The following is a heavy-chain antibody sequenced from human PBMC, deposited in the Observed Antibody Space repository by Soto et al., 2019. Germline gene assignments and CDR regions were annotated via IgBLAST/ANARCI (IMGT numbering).Heavy chain of an antibody. CDR1: GYTFTSYG. V-gene: IGHV1-18*01. J-gene: IGHJ4*02. D-gene: IGHD3-3*01. CDR3: ARGIKPYDFWSGYYFDY. Sequence: ASVKVSCKASGYTFTSYGISWVRQAPGQGLEWMGWISAYNGNTNYAQKLQGRVTMTTDTSTSTAYMELRSLRSDDTAVYYCARGIKPYDFWSGYYFDYWGQGTLVTVPQ. CDR2: ISAYNGNT.